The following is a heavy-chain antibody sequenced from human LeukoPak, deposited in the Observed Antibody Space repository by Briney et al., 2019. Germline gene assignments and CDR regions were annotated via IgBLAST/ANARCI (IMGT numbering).Heavy chain of an antibody. D-gene: IGHD6-13*01. CDR1: GFTFSSYG. CDR2: ISSSSSYI. J-gene: IGHJ4*02. Sequence: GGSLRLSCAASGFTFSSYGMHWVRQAPGKGLEWVSSISSSSSYIYYADSVKGRFTISRDDAKNSLYLQINSLRAEDTAVYYCARSFYLVYSRNWYYFDYWGQGTLVTVSS. CDR3: ARSFYLVYSRNWYYFDY. V-gene: IGHV3-21*01.